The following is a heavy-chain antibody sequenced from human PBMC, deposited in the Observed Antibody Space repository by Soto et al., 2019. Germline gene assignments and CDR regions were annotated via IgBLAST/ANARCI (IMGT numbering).Heavy chain of an antibody. D-gene: IGHD1-26*01. CDR1: GFSLSTSGMC. CDR3: ARIKVGATRDYYYGMDV. J-gene: IGHJ6*02. Sequence: GSGPTLVNPTQTLALTCTFSGFSLSTSGMCVSWIRQPPGKALEWLALIDWDDDKYYSTSLKTRLTISKDTSKNQVVLTMTNMDPVDTATYYCARIKVGATRDYYYGMDVWGQGTTVTVSS. V-gene: IGHV2-70*01. CDR2: IDWDDDK.